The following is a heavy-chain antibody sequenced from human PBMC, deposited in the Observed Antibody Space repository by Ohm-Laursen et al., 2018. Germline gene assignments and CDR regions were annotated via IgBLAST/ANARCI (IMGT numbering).Heavy chain of an antibody. Sequence: SLRLSCTASGFTFSTYAMSWVRQAPGKGLEWVAVISYDGSNKYYADSVKGRFTISRDNSKNTLYLQMNSLRVEDTAVYYCAKVVYSSYMDVWGQGTTVTVSS. D-gene: IGHD2-8*01. CDR3: AKVVYSSYMDV. CDR1: GFTFSTYA. CDR2: ISYDGSNK. V-gene: IGHV3-30*18. J-gene: IGHJ6*02.